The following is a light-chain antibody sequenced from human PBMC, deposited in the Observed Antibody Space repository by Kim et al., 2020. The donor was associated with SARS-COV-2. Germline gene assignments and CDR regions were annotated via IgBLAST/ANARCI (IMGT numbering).Light chain of an antibody. Sequence: VSPGGRATLSCRASQSGSSNLAWYQQNPGQAPRLLIYGASTRATGIPARFSGSGSGTEFTLTISSLQSEDFAVYYCQQYNNWPGYTFGQGTKLEI. J-gene: IGKJ2*01. CDR2: GAS. V-gene: IGKV3-15*01. CDR3: QQYNNWPGYT. CDR1: QSGSSN.